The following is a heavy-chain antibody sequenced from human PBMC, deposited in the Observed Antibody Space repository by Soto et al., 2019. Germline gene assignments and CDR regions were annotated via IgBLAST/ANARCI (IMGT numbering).Heavy chain of an antibody. CDR1: GFTFSSYS. J-gene: IGHJ4*02. CDR3: ARVEYYYDSSGYYSPLFDY. CDR2: ISSSSSTI. V-gene: IGHV3-48*02. Sequence: GGSLRLSCAASGFTFSSYSMNWVRQAPGKGLEWVSYISSSSSTIYYADSVKGRFTISRDNAKNSLYLQMNSLRDEDTAVYYCARVEYYYDSSGYYSPLFDYWGQGTMVTVYS. D-gene: IGHD3-22*01.